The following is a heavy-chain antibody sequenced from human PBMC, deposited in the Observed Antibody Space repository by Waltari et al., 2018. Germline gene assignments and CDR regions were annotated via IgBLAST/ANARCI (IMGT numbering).Heavy chain of an antibody. V-gene: IGHV3-23*04. Sequence: EVQLVESGGGLVQPGGSLRLSCAASGFIFNNFPLNWVRLAPGKGLQWVSVISSSGGDTYYADSVKGRFTISRDNSKSTLYLQMNNLRGEDTAIYYCAKAQIGYSYGYDYFDYWGQGTLVTVSS. J-gene: IGHJ4*02. CDR1: GFIFNNFP. CDR3: AKAQIGYSYGYDYFDY. D-gene: IGHD5-18*01. CDR2: ISSSGGDT.